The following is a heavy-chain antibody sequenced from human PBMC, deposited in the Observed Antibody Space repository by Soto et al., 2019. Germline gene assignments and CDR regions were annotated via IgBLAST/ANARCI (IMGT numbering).Heavy chain of an antibody. CDR2: IGGSGSST. CDR1: GLRFSSYD. J-gene: IGHJ4*02. D-gene: IGHD3-22*01. CDR3: ERRYYYDSSGYPIDY. Sequence: GFLRVSWAASGLRFSSYDVSWVRQAPGKGLEWVSGIGGSGSSTYYADSVKGRFTISRDNSKKTLYLQMNSLRVEDTAVYYCERRYYYDSSGYPIDYWGQGTLVTVSS. V-gene: IGHV3-23*01.